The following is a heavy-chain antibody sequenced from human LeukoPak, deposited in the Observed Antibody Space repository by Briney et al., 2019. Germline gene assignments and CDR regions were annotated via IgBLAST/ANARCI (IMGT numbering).Heavy chain of an antibody. CDR1: GYTFTGYY. Sequence: ASVKVSCKASGYTFTGYYMHWVRQAPGQGLEWMGWINPNSGGTNYAQKFQGRVTMTRDTSISTAYMELSRLRSDDTAVYYCARFETEDYYYMDVWGKGTTVTISS. J-gene: IGHJ6*03. CDR3: ARFETEDYYYMDV. CDR2: INPNSGGT. D-gene: IGHD1-1*01. V-gene: IGHV1-2*02.